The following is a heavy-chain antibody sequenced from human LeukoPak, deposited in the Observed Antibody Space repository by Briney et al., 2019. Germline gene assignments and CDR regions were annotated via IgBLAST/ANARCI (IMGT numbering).Heavy chain of an antibody. Sequence: PGRSLRLSCAASGFKFSSYAIHWIRQAPGKGLEWVAVISRDESRAYYADSVKGRFIISRENSKNTMYLQMNSLRPVDTAVYYCARDHGFWFDPWGQGTLVTVSS. V-gene: IGHV3-30*04. CDR1: GFKFSSYA. CDR3: ARDHGFWFDP. CDR2: ISRDESRA. J-gene: IGHJ5*02.